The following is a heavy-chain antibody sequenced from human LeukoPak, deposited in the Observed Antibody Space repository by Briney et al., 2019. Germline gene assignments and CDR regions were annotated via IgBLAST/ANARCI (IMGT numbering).Heavy chain of an antibody. CDR1: GFTFSSYG. J-gene: IGHJ5*02. CDR3: AKESGRFLEWLDWFDP. CDR2: IRYDGSNK. V-gene: IGHV3-30*02. Sequence: GGSLRLSCAASGFTFSSYGMHWVRQAPGKGLEWVAFIRYDGSNKYYADSVKGRFTISRDNSKNTLYLQMNSLRAEDTAVYYCAKESGRFLEWLDWFDPWGQGTWSPSPQ. D-gene: IGHD3-3*01.